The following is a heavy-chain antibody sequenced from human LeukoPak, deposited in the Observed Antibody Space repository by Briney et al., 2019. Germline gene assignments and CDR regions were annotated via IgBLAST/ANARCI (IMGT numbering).Heavy chain of an antibody. CDR3: AKDTGFGELSPFDY. V-gene: IGHV3-30*18. Sequence: QPGGSLRLSCAASGFTFSSYGMHWVRQAPGKGLEWVAVISYDGSNKYYADSVKGRFTISRDNSKNTLYLQMNSLRAEDTAVYYCAKDTGFGELSPFDYWGQGTLVTVSS. CDR2: ISYDGSNK. CDR1: GFTFSSYG. D-gene: IGHD3-10*01. J-gene: IGHJ4*02.